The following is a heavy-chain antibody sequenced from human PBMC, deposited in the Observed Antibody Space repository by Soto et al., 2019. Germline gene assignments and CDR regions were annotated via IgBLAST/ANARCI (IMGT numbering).Heavy chain of an antibody. CDR1: GFTFSDYY. Sequence: GGSLRLSCAASGFTFSDYYMSWIRQAPGKGLEWVSYISSSGSTIYYADSVKGRFTISRDNAKNSLYLQMNSLRAEDTAVYYCARDVFYDSSGYYSDAFDIWGQGTMVTVSS. V-gene: IGHV3-11*01. D-gene: IGHD3-22*01. J-gene: IGHJ3*02. CDR2: ISSSGSTI. CDR3: ARDVFYDSSGYYSDAFDI.